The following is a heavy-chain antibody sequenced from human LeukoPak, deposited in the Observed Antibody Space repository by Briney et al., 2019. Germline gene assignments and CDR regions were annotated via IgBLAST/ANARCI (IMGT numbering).Heavy chain of an antibody. V-gene: IGHV4-59*01. Sequence: SETLSLTCTVSGGSISSYYWSSIRQPPGKGLEWIGYIYYSGSTNYNPSLKSRVTISVDTSKNQFSLKLSSVTAADTAVYYCARGRSGYDFDYWGQGTLVTVSS. CDR3: ARGRSGYDFDY. CDR1: GGSISSYY. D-gene: IGHD5-12*01. J-gene: IGHJ4*02. CDR2: IYYSGST.